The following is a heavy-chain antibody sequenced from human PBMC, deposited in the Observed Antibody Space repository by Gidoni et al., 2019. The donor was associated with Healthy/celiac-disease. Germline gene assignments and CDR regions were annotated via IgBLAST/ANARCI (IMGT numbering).Heavy chain of an antibody. J-gene: IGHJ3*02. V-gene: IGHV3-48*03. CDR3: ARRGGYFDPLDAFDI. CDR2: SSSSGSTI. Sequence: EVQLVESGGGLVQPGGSLRLSCAASGFPFSSYEMNWVRQAPGKGLEWVAYSSSSGSTIYYADSVKCRFNISRDNAKNSLYLQMNSLRAEDTAVYYCARRGGYFDPLDAFDIWGQGTMVTVSS. CDR1: GFPFSSYE. D-gene: IGHD3-9*01.